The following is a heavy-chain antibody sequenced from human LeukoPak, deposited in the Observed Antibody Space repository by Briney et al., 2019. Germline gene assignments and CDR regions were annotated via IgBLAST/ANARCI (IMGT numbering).Heavy chain of an antibody. V-gene: IGHV3-23*01. D-gene: IGHD3-3*01. Sequence: PGGSLRLSCAASGFTFNNYAMSWVRQAPGKGLEWVSAISGSGGSTYYADSVKGRFTISRDNSKNTLYLQMDSLRAEDTAVYYCAKDCYDFWSGNHKGYFDYWGQGTLVTVSS. J-gene: IGHJ4*02. CDR1: GFTFNNYA. CDR3: AKDCYDFWSGNHKGYFDY. CDR2: ISGSGGST.